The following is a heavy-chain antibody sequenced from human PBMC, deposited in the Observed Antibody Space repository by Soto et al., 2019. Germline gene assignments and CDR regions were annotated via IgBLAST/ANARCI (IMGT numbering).Heavy chain of an antibody. CDR1: GISLSTSGVG. V-gene: IGHV2-5*01. Sequence: SGPTLVNPTQTLTLTCTLSGISLSTSGVGLGWIRQTPGKALEWLALVYWNDDKHYSPSLKSRLTTTKDTSKNQAILTMTNMDPVDTATYYCARGLATLPVFAFDIWGQGTVVTVSS. CDR3: ARGLATLPVFAFDI. D-gene: IGHD1-1*01. J-gene: IGHJ3*02. CDR2: VYWNDDK.